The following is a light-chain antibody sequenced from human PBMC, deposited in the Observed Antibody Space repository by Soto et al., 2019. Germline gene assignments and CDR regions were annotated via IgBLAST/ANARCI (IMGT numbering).Light chain of an antibody. J-gene: IGKJ2*01. CDR3: QQYGSSPRYT. Sequence: EIVLTQSPGTLSLSPGERATLSCRASQSVSSSYLAWYQQKPGQAPRLLIYGASIRATGIQDRFSGSGSGTDFTLTISRLEPEDFAVYYCQQYGSSPRYTFGQGTKLEIK. CDR1: QSVSSSY. V-gene: IGKV3-20*01. CDR2: GAS.